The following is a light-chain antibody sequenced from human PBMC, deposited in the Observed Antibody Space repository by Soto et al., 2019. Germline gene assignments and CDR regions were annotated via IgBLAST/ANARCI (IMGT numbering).Light chain of an antibody. CDR2: DAS. J-gene: IGKJ4*01. CDR3: QQRSNWPPVT. CDR1: QSVSSY. V-gene: IGKV3-11*01. Sequence: EIVLTQCPATLSLSPGERATLSCRASQSVSSYLAWYQQKPSQAPRLLIYDASNRATGIPARFSGSGSGTDFTLTISSLEPEDFAIYYCQQRSNWPPVTFGGGTKVEIK.